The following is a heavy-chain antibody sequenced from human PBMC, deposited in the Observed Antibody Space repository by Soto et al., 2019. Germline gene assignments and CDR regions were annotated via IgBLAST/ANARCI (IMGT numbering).Heavy chain of an antibody. CDR1: GGSISSSSYY. Sequence: PSETLSLTCTVSGGSISSSSYYWGWIRQPPGKGLEWIGSIYYSGSTYYNPSLKSRVTISVDTSKNQFSLKLSSVTAADTAVYYCARHRRYFDWLLSPSAHDPPAGWFDPWGQGTLVTVSS. CDR2: IYYSGST. J-gene: IGHJ5*02. CDR3: ARHRRYFDWLLSPSAHDPPAGWFDP. D-gene: IGHD3-9*01. V-gene: IGHV4-39*01.